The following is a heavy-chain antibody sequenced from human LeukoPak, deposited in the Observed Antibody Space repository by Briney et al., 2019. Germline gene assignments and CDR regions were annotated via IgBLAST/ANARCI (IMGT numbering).Heavy chain of an antibody. CDR1: GYTFRNYG. J-gene: IGHJ3*02. V-gene: IGHV1-18*01. D-gene: IGHD3-22*01. CDR2: ISAKNGNR. CDR3: ARGRYYYDSSGYYYVDAFDI. Sequence: ASVKVSCKASGYTFRNYGMSWVRQAPGQGLEWMGWISAKNGNRDYAQKLQGRVTMTTDTSTSTAYMELRSLRSDDTAVYYCARGRYYYDSSGYYYVDAFDIWGQGTMVTVSS.